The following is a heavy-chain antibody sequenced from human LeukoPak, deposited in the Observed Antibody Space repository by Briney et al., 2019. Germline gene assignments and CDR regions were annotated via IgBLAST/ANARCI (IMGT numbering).Heavy chain of an antibody. V-gene: IGHV3-7*01. D-gene: IGHD1-1*01. CDR2: IKQDGSEK. J-gene: IGHJ3*02. CDR1: GFTFSSYW. CDR3: ARDSWRWNDVLGAFDI. Sequence: GGSLRLSCAASGFTFSSYWMSWVRQAPGKGLEWVANIKQDGSEKYYVDSVKGRFTISRDNAKNSLYLQMNSLRAEDTAVYYCARDSWRWNDVLGAFDIWGQGTMVTVSS.